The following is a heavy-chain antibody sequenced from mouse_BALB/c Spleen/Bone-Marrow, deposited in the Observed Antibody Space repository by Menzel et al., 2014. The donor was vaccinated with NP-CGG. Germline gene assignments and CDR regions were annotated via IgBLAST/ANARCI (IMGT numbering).Heavy chain of an antibody. D-gene: IGHD2-4*01. J-gene: IGHJ3*01. CDR2: ISSGGSYT. V-gene: IGHV5-9-3*01. Sequence: EVKLEESGGGLVKPGGSLKLSCAASGFTFSSYAMSWVRQTPEKRLEWVATISSGGSYTYYPDSVKGRFTISRDNAKNTLYLQVSSLRSEDTAMYYCARKSYYDYDGRPWFAYWGQGTLVTVSA. CDR3: ARKSYYDYDGRPWFAY. CDR1: GFTFSSYA.